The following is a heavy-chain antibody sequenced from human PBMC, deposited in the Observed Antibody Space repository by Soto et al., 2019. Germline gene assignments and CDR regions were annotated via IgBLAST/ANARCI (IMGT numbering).Heavy chain of an antibody. CDR2: IYPGDSDT. V-gene: IGHV5-51*01. CDR1: GYSFPSYW. CDR3: ARPLCSGGSCYSSPYDAFDV. J-gene: IGHJ3*01. D-gene: IGHD2-15*01. Sequence: LGASLQISSKVSGYSFPSYWIGWVRQMPGKCLEWMGIIYPGDSDTRYSPSFQGQVTISADKSISTAYLQWSSLKASDTAMYYCARPLCSGGSCYSSPYDAFDVWGQGTMVTVSS.